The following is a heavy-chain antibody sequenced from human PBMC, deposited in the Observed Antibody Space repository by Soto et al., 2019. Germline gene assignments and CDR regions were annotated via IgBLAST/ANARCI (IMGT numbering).Heavy chain of an antibody. J-gene: IGHJ6*03. CDR3: AREGGYCSSTSCLSIYYYYYYMDV. CDR2: ISSSSSYI. CDR1: GFTFSSYS. Sequence: EVQLVESGGGLVKPGGSLRLSCAASGFTFSSYSMNWVLQAPVKGLECVSSISSSSSYIYYADSVKGRFTISRDNTKNSLYLQMNSLRAEDTAVYYCAREGGYCSSTSCLSIYYYYYYMDVRGKGTTVTVSS. V-gene: IGHV3-21*01. D-gene: IGHD2-2*03.